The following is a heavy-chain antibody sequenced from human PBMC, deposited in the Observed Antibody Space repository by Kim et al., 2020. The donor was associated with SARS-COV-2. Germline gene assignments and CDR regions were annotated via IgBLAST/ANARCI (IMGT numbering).Heavy chain of an antibody. Sequence: GGSLRLSCAASGFTFSSYWMSWVRQAPGKGLEWVANIKQDGSEKYYVDSVKGRFTISRDNAKNSLYLQMNSLRAEDTAVYYCARSRSYCSGGSCSGGDYYYGMDVWGQGTTVTVSS. J-gene: IGHJ6*02. V-gene: IGHV3-7*01. CDR3: ARSRSYCSGGSCSGGDYYYGMDV. CDR1: GFTFSSYW. CDR2: IKQDGSEK. D-gene: IGHD2-15*01.